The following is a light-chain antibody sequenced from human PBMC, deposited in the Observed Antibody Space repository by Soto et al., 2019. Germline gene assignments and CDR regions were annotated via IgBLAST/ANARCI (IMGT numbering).Light chain of an antibody. Sequence: QSALTQPASVSGSPGQSITISCTGSSSDVGNYNYVSWYQQHSGKAPKVMIYDVTKRPSGVPDRFSGSKSGNTASLTVSALQAEDEADYYCSSYTDRKHLVFGTGTKSPS. J-gene: IGLJ1*01. CDR1: SSDVGNYNY. CDR3: SSYTDRKHLV. CDR2: DVT. V-gene: IGLV2-8*01.